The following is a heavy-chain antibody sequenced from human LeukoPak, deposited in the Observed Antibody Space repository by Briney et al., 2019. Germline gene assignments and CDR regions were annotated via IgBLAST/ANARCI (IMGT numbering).Heavy chain of an antibody. Sequence: PGGSLRPSCAASGFTFSSYGMHWVRQAPGKGLEWVAVISYDGSNKYYADSVKGRFTISRDNSKNTLYLQMNSLRAEDTAVYYCAKDRRLVVVPAAPDYWGQGTLVTVSS. CDR2: ISYDGSNK. CDR1: GFTFSSYG. V-gene: IGHV3-30*18. CDR3: AKDRRLVVVPAAPDY. D-gene: IGHD2-2*01. J-gene: IGHJ4*02.